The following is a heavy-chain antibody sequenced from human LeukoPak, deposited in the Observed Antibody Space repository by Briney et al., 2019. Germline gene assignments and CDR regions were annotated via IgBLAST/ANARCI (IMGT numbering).Heavy chain of an antibody. CDR1: GGTFSSYA. V-gene: IGHV1-69*06. CDR2: IIPIFGTA. J-gene: IGHJ4*02. CDR3: AREGDCSSTSCYGGEGGDY. Sequence: SVKVSCKASGGTFSSYAISWVRQAPGQGLEWMGGIIPIFGTANYAQKFQGRVTITADKSTSTAYMELSSLRSEDTAVYYCAREGDCSSTSCYGGEGGDYWGQGTLVTVSS. D-gene: IGHD2-2*01.